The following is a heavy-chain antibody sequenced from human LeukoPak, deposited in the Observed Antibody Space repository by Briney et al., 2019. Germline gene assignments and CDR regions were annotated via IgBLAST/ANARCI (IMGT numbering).Heavy chain of an antibody. CDR1: GGSISSYY. Sequence: PSETLSLTCTVSGGSISSYYWSWIRQPPGKGLEWIGYIYYSGSTNYNPSLKSRVTISVDTSKNQFSLKLSSVTAADTAVYHCARTSGSYFYYYGMDVWGQGTTVTVSS. CDR2: IYYSGST. D-gene: IGHD1-26*01. V-gene: IGHV4-59*01. J-gene: IGHJ6*02. CDR3: ARTSGSYFYYYGMDV.